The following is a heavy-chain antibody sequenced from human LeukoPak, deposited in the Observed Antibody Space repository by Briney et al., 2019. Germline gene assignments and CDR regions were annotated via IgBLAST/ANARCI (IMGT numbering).Heavy chain of an antibody. CDR3: ARAYGLGNYYHFDY. CDR2: INPSDGST. J-gene: IGHJ4*02. Sequence: GASVTVSCKASGYTFTSYYMHWVRQAPGQGLEWMGIINPSDGSTSYAQKFQGRVTVTRDTSTSTVYMELSSLRSEDTAVYYCARAYGLGNYYHFDYWGQGTLVTVSS. CDR1: GYTFTSYY. V-gene: IGHV1-46*01. D-gene: IGHD3-10*01.